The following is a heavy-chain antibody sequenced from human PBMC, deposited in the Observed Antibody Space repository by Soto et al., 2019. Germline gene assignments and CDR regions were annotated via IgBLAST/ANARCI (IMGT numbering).Heavy chain of an antibody. V-gene: IGHV1-8*01. J-gene: IGHJ4*02. CDR3: AKVSRKGSAIDFDY. CDR2: VNTNNGDT. D-gene: IGHD3-10*01. Sequence: QVQLVQSGAELKKPGASVKVSCKASGYTFSNYDMNWVRQATGQGPEWIGWVNTNNGDTGYAQKFQGRVTLTTDISTTTAYMELTSLRSDDTAIYYCAKVSRKGSAIDFDYWGQGTLITVSS. CDR1: GYTFSNYD.